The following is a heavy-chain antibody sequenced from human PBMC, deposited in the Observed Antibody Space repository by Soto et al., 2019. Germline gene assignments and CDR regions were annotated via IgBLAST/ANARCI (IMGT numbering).Heavy chain of an antibody. CDR3: ARDCSGGSCSDAFDI. J-gene: IGHJ3*02. Sequence: PSETLSLTCTVSGGSISSYYWSWIRQPPGKGLEWIGYIYYSGSTNYNPSLKSRVTISVDTSKNQFSLKLSSVTAADTAVYYCARDCSGGSCSDAFDIWGQGTMVTV. V-gene: IGHV4-59*01. CDR2: IYYSGST. CDR1: GGSISSYY. D-gene: IGHD2-15*01.